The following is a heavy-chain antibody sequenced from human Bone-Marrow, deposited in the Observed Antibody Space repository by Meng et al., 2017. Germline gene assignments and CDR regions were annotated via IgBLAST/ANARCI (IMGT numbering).Heavy chain of an antibody. V-gene: IGHV3-30*04. CDR2: ISYDGSNK. D-gene: IGHD7-27*01. CDR3: ASRELGIEGNDAFDI. J-gene: IGHJ3*02. Sequence: GESLKISCAASGFTFSSYAMHWVRQAPGKGLEWVAVISYDGSNKYYADSVKGRFTISRDNSKNTLYLQMNSLRADDTAVYYCASRELGIEGNDAFDIWGQGTMVTVSS. CDR1: GFTFSSYA.